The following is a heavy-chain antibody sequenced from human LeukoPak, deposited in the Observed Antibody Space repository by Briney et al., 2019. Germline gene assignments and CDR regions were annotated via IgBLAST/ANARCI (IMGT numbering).Heavy chain of an antibody. V-gene: IGHV3-9*01. Sequence: AGGSLRLSCAASGFTFDDYAMHWVRHAPGKGLEWVSGISWNSGSIGYADSVKGRFTISRDNAKNSLYLQMNSLRAEDTALYYCAKDIVSWFGEFDYWGQGTLVTVTS. CDR1: GFTFDDYA. D-gene: IGHD3-10*01. CDR2: ISWNSGSI. J-gene: IGHJ4*02. CDR3: AKDIVSWFGEFDY.